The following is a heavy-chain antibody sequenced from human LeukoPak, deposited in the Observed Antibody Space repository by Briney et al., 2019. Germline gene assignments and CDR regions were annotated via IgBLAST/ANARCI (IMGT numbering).Heavy chain of an antibody. D-gene: IGHD4-17*01. V-gene: IGHV3-23*01. Sequence: SGGSLRLSCAASGFTFSSYAMTWVRQAPEKGLEWVSAISGSGGSTYYADSVKGRFTISRDNSKNTLYLQMNSLRAEDTAVYYCAATTTHFDYWGQGTLVTVSS. CDR2: ISGSGGST. CDR3: AATTTHFDY. J-gene: IGHJ4*02. CDR1: GFTFSSYA.